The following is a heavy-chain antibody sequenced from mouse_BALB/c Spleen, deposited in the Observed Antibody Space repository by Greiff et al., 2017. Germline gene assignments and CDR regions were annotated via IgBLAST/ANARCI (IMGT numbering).Heavy chain of an antibody. CDR1: GFNIKDTY. D-gene: IGHD6-5*01. CDR2: IDPANGNT. V-gene: IGHV14-3*02. J-gene: IGHJ2*01. CDR3: ARSRFSYAMDY. Sequence: VQLQHSGAELVKPGASVKLSCTASGFNIKDTYMHWVKQRPEQGLEWIGRIDPANGNTKYDPKFQGKATITADTSSNTAYLQLSSLTSEDTAVYYCARSRFSYAMDYWGQGTTLTVSS.